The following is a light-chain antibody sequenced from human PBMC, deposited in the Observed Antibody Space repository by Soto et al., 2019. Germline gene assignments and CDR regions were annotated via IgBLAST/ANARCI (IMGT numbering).Light chain of an antibody. V-gene: IGKV3-20*01. CDR1: QSVSSSY. CDR2: GAS. Sequence: EIVLTQSPGTLSLSPGERATLSCRASQSVSSSYFAWYQQKPGQAPRLLIFGASSRATGIPDRFSGSGSGTDFTLTISRLEPEDFAVYYCQQYGSSPLTFCGGTKVEIK. CDR3: QQYGSSPLT. J-gene: IGKJ4*01.